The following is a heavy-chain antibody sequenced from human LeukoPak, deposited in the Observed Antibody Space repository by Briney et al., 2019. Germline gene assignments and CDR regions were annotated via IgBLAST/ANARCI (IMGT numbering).Heavy chain of an antibody. V-gene: IGHV3-23*01. D-gene: IGHD5-18*01. CDR1: GFTFSSYA. Sequence: PGGSLRLSCAASGFTFSSYAMTWVRQAPGKGLEWVSVIRGSGGNTYYADSVKGRFTISRGNSKNTLYLQMNSLRAEDTAIYYCARGDREYSPTSTDYWGQGTLVTVSS. CDR3: ARGDREYSPTSTDY. J-gene: IGHJ4*02. CDR2: IRGSGGNT.